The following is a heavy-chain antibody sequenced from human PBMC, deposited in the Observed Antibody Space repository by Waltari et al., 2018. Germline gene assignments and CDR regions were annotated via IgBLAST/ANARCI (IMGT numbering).Heavy chain of an antibody. Sequence: EVQLVQSGGDLVQPGGSLRLSCAASGFTFTTSSMACVRQAPGKGLEWFSYITSRSSTIYYADSVRGRFTTSRDNAKNSLYLRMNSLRVEDTAVYYCARVGGAALTEGFDYWGQGTLVTVAS. CDR1: GFTFTTSS. V-gene: IGHV3-48*01. D-gene: IGHD7-27*01. J-gene: IGHJ4*02. CDR2: ITSRSSTI. CDR3: ARVGGAALTEGFDY.